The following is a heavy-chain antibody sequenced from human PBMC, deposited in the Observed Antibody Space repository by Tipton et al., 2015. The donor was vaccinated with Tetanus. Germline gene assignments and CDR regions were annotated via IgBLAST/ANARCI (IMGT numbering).Heavy chain of an antibody. CDR3: ARDQARGARGWNYFDY. V-gene: IGHV4-31*03. D-gene: IGHD1-26*01. CDR1: GGSISSGGYY. Sequence: GLVKPSQTLSLTCTVSGGSISSGGYYWSWIRQHPGKGLEWIGDIYNSGCTYYNPSLKSRVTISVDTSKNQFSLKLNSVTAADPAVYYCARDQARGARGWNYFDYWGQGSLVTVSS. CDR2: IYNSGCT. J-gene: IGHJ4*02.